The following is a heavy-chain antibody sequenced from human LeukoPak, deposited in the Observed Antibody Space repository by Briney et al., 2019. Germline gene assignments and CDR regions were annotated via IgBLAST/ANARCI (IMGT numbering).Heavy chain of an antibody. J-gene: IGHJ3*02. CDR2: IYYSGST. CDR1: GGSISSHY. D-gene: IGHD3-3*01. V-gene: IGHV4-59*11. Sequence: PSETLSLTCTVSGGSISSHYWSWIRQPPGKGLEWIGYIYYSGSTNYNPSLKSRVTISVDTSKNQFSLKLSSVTAADTAVYYCARLATYYDFWSSSSDGAFDIWGQGTMVTVSS. CDR3: ARLATYYDFWSSSSDGAFDI.